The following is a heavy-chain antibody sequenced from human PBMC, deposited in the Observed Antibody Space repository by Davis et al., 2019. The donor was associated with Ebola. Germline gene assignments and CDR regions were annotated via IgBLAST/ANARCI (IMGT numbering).Heavy chain of an antibody. D-gene: IGHD3-3*01. J-gene: IGHJ4*02. CDR2: INSDGSST. Sequence: GESLKISCAASGITFSSYWMHWVRQAPGKGLGWVSRINSDGSSTSYADSVKGRFTISRDNAKNTLYLQMNSLRAEDTAVYYWARASDYDFWSGLDYWGQGTLVTVSS. CDR3: ARASDYDFWSGLDY. CDR1: GITFSSYW. V-gene: IGHV3-74*01.